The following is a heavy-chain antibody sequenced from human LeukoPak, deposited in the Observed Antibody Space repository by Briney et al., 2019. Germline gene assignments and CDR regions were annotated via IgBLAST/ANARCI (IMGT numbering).Heavy chain of an antibody. CDR2: IIPIFGTA. CDR1: GGTFSSYA. Sequence: ASVKVSCKASGGTFSSYAISWVRQAPGQGLEWMGGIIPIFGTANYAQKFQGRVTITADESTSTAYMELSSLRSEGTAVYYCARDRNWNGFDYWGQGTLVTVSS. CDR3: ARDRNWNGFDY. D-gene: IGHD1-1*01. J-gene: IGHJ4*02. V-gene: IGHV1-69*13.